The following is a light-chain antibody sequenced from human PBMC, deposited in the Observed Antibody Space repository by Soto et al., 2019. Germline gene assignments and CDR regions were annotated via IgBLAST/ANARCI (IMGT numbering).Light chain of an antibody. Sequence: QSALTQPASVSGSPGQSITISCTGTSSDVGAYTYVSWYQQHPGKAPKLMIFEVSDRPSGVSNRFSGSKSGNTASLTISGLQAEDEADYYCSSYTTSHTLVFGGGTKVTVL. J-gene: IGLJ2*01. CDR2: EVS. CDR1: SSDVGAYTY. V-gene: IGLV2-14*01. CDR3: SSYTTSHTLV.